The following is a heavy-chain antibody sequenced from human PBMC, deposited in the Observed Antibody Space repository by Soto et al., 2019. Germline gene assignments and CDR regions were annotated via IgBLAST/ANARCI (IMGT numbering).Heavy chain of an antibody. Sequence: QVQLVQSGAEVKKPGSSVKVSCKASGGTFSSYAISWVRQAPGQGLEWMGGIIPIFGTANYAQKFQGRVTITADESTSTAYMELRSLRSEDTAVYYCARARAPSAAYSGYGLLDYWGQGTLVTVSS. CDR1: GGTFSSYA. D-gene: IGHD5-12*01. CDR2: IIPIFGTA. J-gene: IGHJ4*02. CDR3: ARARAPSAAYSGYGLLDY. V-gene: IGHV1-69*01.